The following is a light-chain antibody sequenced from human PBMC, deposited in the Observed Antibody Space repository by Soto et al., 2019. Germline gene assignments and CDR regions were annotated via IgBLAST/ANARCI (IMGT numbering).Light chain of an antibody. CDR2: DAS. Sequence: EIVLTQSPTTLSLSPGERAILSCRAGQSVGNHLAWYQQKAGQAPRLLIYDASNRATGVPARFSGRGSATYFTLTISGLERDDFAVYYCQQRDIWPLSFGGGTKVDIK. CDR1: QSVGNH. CDR3: QQRDIWPLS. J-gene: IGKJ4*01. V-gene: IGKV3-11*01.